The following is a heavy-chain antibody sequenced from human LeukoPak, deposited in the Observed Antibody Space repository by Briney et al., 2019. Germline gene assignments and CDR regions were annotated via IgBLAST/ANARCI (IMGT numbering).Heavy chain of an antibody. Sequence: PGGSLRLSCIASGFTFSSYGMYWVRQAPGKGLEWVAFIRYDGSNKYYADSVKGRFTISRDNSKNTLYLQMNSLRAEDTAVYYCAKDRISYITMIVVANDYWGQGTLVTVSS. CDR3: AKDRISYITMIVVANDY. D-gene: IGHD3-22*01. J-gene: IGHJ4*02. CDR1: GFTFSSYG. CDR2: IRYDGSNK. V-gene: IGHV3-30*02.